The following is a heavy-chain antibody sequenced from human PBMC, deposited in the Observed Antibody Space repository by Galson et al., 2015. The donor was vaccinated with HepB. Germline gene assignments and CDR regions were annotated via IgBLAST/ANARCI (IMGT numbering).Heavy chain of an antibody. CDR1: GFTFSGSA. V-gene: IGHV3-73*01. CDR2: IRSKANNYAT. CDR3: TRLGDLSRYSSR. D-gene: IGHD6-13*01. Sequence: SLRLSCAASGFTFSGSAIHWVRQASGKGPEWVGRIRSKANNYATSYVPSLKGRFTLSRDDSKNMAYLHMKSLKTEDTAVYYCTRLGDLSRYSSRWGQGTLVTVSS. J-gene: IGHJ4*02.